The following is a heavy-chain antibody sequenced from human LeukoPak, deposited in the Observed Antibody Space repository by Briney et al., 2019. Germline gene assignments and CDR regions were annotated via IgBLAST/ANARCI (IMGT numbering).Heavy chain of an antibody. Sequence: SETLSLTCTVSGGSISSSSYYWGGIRQPPGKGLEWIGNIYYSGSTYYNPSLKSRVTISVDTSTNQFSLKLSSVTAADTAVYYCARHRAVMDFDFWSPMLPDYWGQGTLVTVSS. J-gene: IGHJ4*02. CDR3: ARHRAVMDFDFWSPMLPDY. D-gene: IGHD3-3*01. CDR2: IYYSGST. V-gene: IGHV4-39*01. CDR1: GGSISSSSYY.